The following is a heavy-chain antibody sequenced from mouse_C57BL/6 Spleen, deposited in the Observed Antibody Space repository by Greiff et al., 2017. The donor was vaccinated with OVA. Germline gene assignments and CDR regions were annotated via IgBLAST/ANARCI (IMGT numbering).Heavy chain of an antibody. CDR1: GFTFSNYW. CDR3: TGDGYPYYFDY. Sequence: EVKLEESGGGLVQPGGSMKLSCVASGFTFSNYWMNWVRQSPGKGLEWVAQIRLKSDNYATHYAESVKGRFTISRDDSKSSVYLQMNNLRAEDTGIYYCTGDGYPYYFDYWGQGTTLTVSS. D-gene: IGHD2-3*01. V-gene: IGHV6-3*01. J-gene: IGHJ2*01. CDR2: IRLKSDNYAT.